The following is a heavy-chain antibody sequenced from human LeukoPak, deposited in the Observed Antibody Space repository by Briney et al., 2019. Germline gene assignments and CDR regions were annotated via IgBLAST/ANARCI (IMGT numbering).Heavy chain of an antibody. D-gene: IGHD2-21*01. CDR2: IYYSGST. J-gene: IGHJ4*02. V-gene: IGHV4-39*07. CDR1: GGSISSSSYY. CDR3: ARDLSLLPLIAG. Sequence: SETLSLICTVSGGSISSSSYYWGWIRQPPGKGLEWIGSIYYSGSTYYNPSLKSRVTISVDTSKNQFSLKLSSVTAADTAVYYCARDLSLLPLIAGWGQGTLVTVSS.